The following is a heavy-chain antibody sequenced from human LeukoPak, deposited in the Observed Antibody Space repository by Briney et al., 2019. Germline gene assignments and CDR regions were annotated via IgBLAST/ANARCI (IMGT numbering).Heavy chain of an antibody. D-gene: IGHD3-22*01. J-gene: IGHJ4*02. CDR3: ARGLYDYDSSGYAKYFDY. CDR1: GGTFSSYA. V-gene: IGHV1-69*13. CDR2: IIPIFGTA. Sequence: ASVKVSCXASGGTFSSYAISWVRLAPGQGLEWMGGIIPIFGTANYAQKFQGRVTITADESTSTAYMELSSLRSEDTAVYYCARGLYDYDSSGYAKYFDYWGQGTLVTVSS.